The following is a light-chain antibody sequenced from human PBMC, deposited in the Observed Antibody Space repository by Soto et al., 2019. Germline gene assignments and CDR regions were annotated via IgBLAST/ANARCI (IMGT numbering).Light chain of an antibody. CDR1: QSVSSN. V-gene: IGKV3-20*01. J-gene: IGKJ5*01. CDR3: QQYGSSPIT. Sequence: EIVRTQSPATLSVSPGERATLSCRASQSVSSNLAWYQQKPGQAPRLLIYGASTRATGIPDRFSGSGSGTDFILTISRLEPEDFAVYYCQQYGSSPITFGQGTRLEI. CDR2: GAS.